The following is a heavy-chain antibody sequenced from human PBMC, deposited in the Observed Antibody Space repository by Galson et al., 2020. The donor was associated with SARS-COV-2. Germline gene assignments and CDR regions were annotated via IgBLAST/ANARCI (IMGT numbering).Heavy chain of an antibody. CDR2: ISYDGTDK. J-gene: IGHJ3*01. D-gene: IGHD6-19*01. CDR3: AKDGTGYSSGGYNVGAFDF. Sequence: TGGSLRLSCAASGFSFSDYGIHWVRQAPGKGLEWVAFISYDGTDKYYTDSVKGRFTISRDYSKNTINLQMNDMRDEDTAVYYCAKDGTGYSSGGYNVGAFDFWGQGTMVTVSS. V-gene: IGHV3-30*18. CDR1: GFSFSDYG.